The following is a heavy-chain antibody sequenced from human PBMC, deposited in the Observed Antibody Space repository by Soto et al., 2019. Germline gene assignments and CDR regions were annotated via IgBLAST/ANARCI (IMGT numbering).Heavy chain of an antibody. V-gene: IGHV3-23*01. CDR2: ISGSGGST. J-gene: IGHJ4*02. Sequence: GGSLRLSCAASGFAFSSYAMHWVRQAPGKGLEWVSAISGSGGSTYYADSVKGRFTLSRDNSKNTLYLQMNSLRAEDTAVYYCAKGSSGYRTYYFDNWGQGTLVTVSS. D-gene: IGHD3-22*01. CDR1: GFAFSSYA. CDR3: AKGSSGYRTYYFDN.